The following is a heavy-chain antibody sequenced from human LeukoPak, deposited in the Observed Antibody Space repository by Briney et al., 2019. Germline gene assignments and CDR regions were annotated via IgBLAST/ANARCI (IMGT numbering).Heavy chain of an antibody. J-gene: IGHJ4*02. Sequence: GGSLRLSCAASGFTFSSYAMHWVRQAPGKGLEWMAVISSDGRNKYYADSVGGRFTISRDNSKNTLFLQMNSLRDEDTAVYYCAKDLYSNYGPADYWGQGNLVTVSS. CDR3: AKDLYSNYGPADY. CDR2: ISSDGRNK. V-gene: IGHV3-30*04. CDR1: GFTFSSYA. D-gene: IGHD4-11*01.